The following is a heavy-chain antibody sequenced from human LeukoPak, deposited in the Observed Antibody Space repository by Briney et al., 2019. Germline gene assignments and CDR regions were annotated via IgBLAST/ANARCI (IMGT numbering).Heavy chain of an antibody. CDR3: ARAPKGYDILTGPYPMDV. D-gene: IGHD3-9*01. J-gene: IGHJ6*03. CDR1: GYTFTSYD. Sequence: SVKVSCKASGYTFTSYDINWVRQATGQGLEWMGWMNPNSGNTGYAQKFQGRVTITRNTSISTAYMELSSLRSEDTAVYYCARAPKGYDILTGPYPMDVWGKGTTVTVSS. CDR2: MNPNSGNT. V-gene: IGHV1-8*03.